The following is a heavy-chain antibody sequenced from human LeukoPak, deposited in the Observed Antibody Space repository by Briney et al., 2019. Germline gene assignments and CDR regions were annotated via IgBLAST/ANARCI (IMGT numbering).Heavy chain of an antibody. CDR3: ARYTSGYYYVGWDY. CDR2: ISWNSGTI. CDR1: GFTFDDYD. J-gene: IGHJ4*02. Sequence: GGSLRLSCAASGFTFDDYDIHWVRQVPGKGLEWVSGISWNSGTIDYADSVKGRFTTSRDNAKNSLYQQMNSLRAEDTAVYYCARYTSGYYYVGWDYWGQGTLVTVSS. D-gene: IGHD3-22*01. V-gene: IGHV3-9*01.